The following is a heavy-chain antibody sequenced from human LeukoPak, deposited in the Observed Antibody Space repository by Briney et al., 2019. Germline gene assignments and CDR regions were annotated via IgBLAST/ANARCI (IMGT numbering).Heavy chain of an antibody. J-gene: IGHJ5*02. CDR2: ISGSGGRT. D-gene: IGHD5-12*01. CDR3: AKDGRMDEGSSGYADWFDR. Sequence: PGGSLRLSCAASGFTFSTYGMSWVRQAPGRGLEWVSGISGSGGRTYYADSVKGRFIISRDKSKSTVYLQMNGLRAEDTAVFYCAKDGRMDEGSSGYADWFDRWGQGTLVTVSS. V-gene: IGHV3-23*01. CDR1: GFTFSTYG.